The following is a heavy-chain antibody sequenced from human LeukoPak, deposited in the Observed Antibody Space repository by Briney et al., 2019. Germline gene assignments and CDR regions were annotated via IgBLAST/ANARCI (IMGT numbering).Heavy chain of an antibody. CDR2: INHSGST. CDR1: GGSFSGYY. J-gene: IGHJ6*02. Sequence: KTSETLSPTCAVYGGSFSGYYWSWIRQPPGKGLEWIGEINHSGSTNYNPSLKSRVTISVDTSKNQFSLKLSSVTAADTAVYYCARMSSGWYVHYYYGMDVWAKGPRSPSP. V-gene: IGHV4-34*01. D-gene: IGHD6-19*01. CDR3: ARMSSGWYVHYYYGMDV.